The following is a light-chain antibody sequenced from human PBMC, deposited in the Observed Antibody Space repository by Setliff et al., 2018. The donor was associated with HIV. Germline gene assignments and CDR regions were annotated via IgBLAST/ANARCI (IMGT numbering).Light chain of an antibody. CDR1: SSDVGGYNY. CDR2: EVN. J-gene: IGLJ1*01. V-gene: IGLV2-14*01. CDR3: TSYASGSTLYV. Sequence: QSVLTQTRSVSGSPGQSITISCTGTSSDVGGYNYVSWYQQHPGKAPKLMIYEVNNRPSGVSNRFSGSKSGNTASLTISGLQAEDEADYYCTSYASGSTLYVFGTGTKVTVL.